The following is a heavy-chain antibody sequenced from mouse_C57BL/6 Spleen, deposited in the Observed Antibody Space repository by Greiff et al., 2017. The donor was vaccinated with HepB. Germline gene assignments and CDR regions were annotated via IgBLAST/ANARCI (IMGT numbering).Heavy chain of an antibody. Sequence: QVQLKESGAELVRPGASVTLSCKASGYTFTDYEMHWVKQTPVHGLEWIGAIDPETGGTAYNQKFKGKAILTADKSSSTAYMELRSLTSEDSAVYYCTRKRSYYSNSHFDYWGQGTTLTVSS. V-gene: IGHV1-15*01. D-gene: IGHD2-5*01. CDR1: GYTFTDYE. J-gene: IGHJ2*01. CDR3: TRKRSYYSNSHFDY. CDR2: IDPETGGT.